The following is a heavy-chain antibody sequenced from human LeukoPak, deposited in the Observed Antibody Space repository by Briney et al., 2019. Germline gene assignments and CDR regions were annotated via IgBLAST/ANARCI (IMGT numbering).Heavy chain of an antibody. D-gene: IGHD1-1*01. V-gene: IGHV4-39*07. CDR2: LSYGGNT. CDR1: GGSVSSSSYF. J-gene: IGHJ4*02. CDR3: ATQSFSANWFLDY. Sequence: SETLSLTSTVSGGSVSSSSYFWGWIRQPPGKGLEWVGTLSYGGNTYYNESLKSRVTISVDTSKNHFSLKLSSLTAADTAVYYCATQSFSANWFLDYWGQGTLVTVSS.